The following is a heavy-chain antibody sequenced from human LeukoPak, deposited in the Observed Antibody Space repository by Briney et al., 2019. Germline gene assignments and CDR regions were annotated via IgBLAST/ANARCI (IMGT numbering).Heavy chain of an antibody. CDR1: GFTFDDYA. V-gene: IGHV3-9*01. J-gene: IGHJ4*02. D-gene: IGHD3-22*01. CDR2: ISWNSGSI. CDR3: AKGSPGDSSGYYEFDY. Sequence: HPGGSLRLSCAASGFTFDDYAMHWVRQAPGKGLEWVSGISWNSGSIGYADSVKGRFTISRDNAKNSLYLQMNSLRAEDTALYYCAKGSPGDSSGYYEFDYWGQGTLVTVSS.